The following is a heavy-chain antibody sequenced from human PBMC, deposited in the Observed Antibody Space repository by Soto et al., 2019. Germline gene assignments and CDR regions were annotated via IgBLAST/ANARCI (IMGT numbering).Heavy chain of an antibody. V-gene: IGHV4-39*01. CDR3: ARHYLGSGSYYSVLFDY. CDR2: IYYSGST. D-gene: IGHD3-10*01. CDR1: GGSISSSSYY. Sequence: QLQLQESGPGLVKPSETLSLTCTVSGGSISSSSYYWGWIRQPPGKGLEWIGSIYYSGSTYYNPSLKSRVTISVDTSKNQFSLKLSSVTAADTAVYYCARHYLGSGSYYSVLFDYWGQGTLVTVSS. J-gene: IGHJ4*02.